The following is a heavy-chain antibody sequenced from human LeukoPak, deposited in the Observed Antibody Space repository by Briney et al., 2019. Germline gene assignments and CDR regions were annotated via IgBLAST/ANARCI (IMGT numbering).Heavy chain of an antibody. J-gene: IGHJ5*02. CDR3: ARQAYSSNLGWFDP. Sequence: SETLSLTCSVSGGSISSSDYYWGWIRQPPGKGLEWIGNIYNSGSTYYNPSLKSRVTISVDTSKNQFSLKLSSVTAADTAVYYCARQAYSSNLGWFDPWGQGTLVTVSS. D-gene: IGHD6-13*01. CDR2: IYNSGST. CDR1: GGSISSSDYY. V-gene: IGHV4-39*01.